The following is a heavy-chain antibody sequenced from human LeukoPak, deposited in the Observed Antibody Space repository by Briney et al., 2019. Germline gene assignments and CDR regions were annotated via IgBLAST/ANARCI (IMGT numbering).Heavy chain of an antibody. D-gene: IGHD3-16*01. CDR3: TTRRYYEGVDY. Sequence: PGGSLRLSCAASGFTFSNAWMSWVRQAPGKGLEWVGRIKSKTDGCTKDYAAPVKGRFNISSDDSKSTQYLQMNSLKTDYTAVYYCTTRRYYEGVDYWGQGTLVTVSS. J-gene: IGHJ4*02. CDR1: GFTFSNAW. V-gene: IGHV3-15*01. CDR2: IKSKTDGCTK.